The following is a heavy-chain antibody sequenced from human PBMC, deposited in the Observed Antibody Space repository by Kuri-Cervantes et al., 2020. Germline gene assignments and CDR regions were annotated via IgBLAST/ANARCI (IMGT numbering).Heavy chain of an antibody. CDR3: ARTYYYDSSGPDAFDI. CDR2: IYYSGST. V-gene: IGHV4-39*01. Sequence: ESLKISCTVSGGSISSSSYYWGWIRQPPGKGLEWIGSIYYSGSTYYNPSLKSRVTISVDTSKNQFSLKLSSVTAADTAVYYCARTYYYDSSGPDAFDIWGQGTMVTVSS. J-gene: IGHJ3*02. D-gene: IGHD3-22*01. CDR1: GGSISSSSYY.